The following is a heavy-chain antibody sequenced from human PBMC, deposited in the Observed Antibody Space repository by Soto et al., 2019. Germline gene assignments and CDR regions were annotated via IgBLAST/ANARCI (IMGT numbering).Heavy chain of an antibody. CDR1: GFTFGDYA. CDR2: IRSKAYGGTT. J-gene: IGHJ4*02. V-gene: IGHV3-49*04. CDR3: TRDSHFAFDY. Sequence: SLRLSCSASGFTFGDYALSWVRQAPGKGLEWVGFIRSKAYGGTTEYAASVKGRFTISRDDSKSIAYLQMNSLKTEDTAVYYCTRDSHFAFDYWGQGTLVTVSS.